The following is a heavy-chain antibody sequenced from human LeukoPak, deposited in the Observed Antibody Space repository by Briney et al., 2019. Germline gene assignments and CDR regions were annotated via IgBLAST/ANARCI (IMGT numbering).Heavy chain of an antibody. CDR1: GFTVSSSY. J-gene: IGHJ6*02. CDR2: IYSGGST. D-gene: IGHD1-26*01. CDR3: AKAVVGATPNYYYGMDV. V-gene: IGHV3-53*01. Sequence: GGSLRLSCAASGFTVSSSYMSWVRQAPGKGLEWVSVIYSGGSTYYADSVKGRFTISRDNSKNTLYLQMNSLRAEDTAVYYCAKAVVGATPNYYYGMDVWGQGTTVTVSS.